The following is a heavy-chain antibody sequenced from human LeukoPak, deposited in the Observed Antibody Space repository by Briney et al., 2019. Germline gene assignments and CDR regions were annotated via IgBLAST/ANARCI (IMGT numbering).Heavy chain of an antibody. J-gene: IGHJ4*02. CDR2: IRSKAYGGTT. D-gene: IGHD3-9*01. CDR1: GFTFGDYA. Sequence: GGSLRLSCTASGFTFGDYAMSWVRQAPGKGLEWVGFIRSKAYGGTTEYAASVKGRFTISRDDSKSIAYLQMNSLKTEDTAVYYCTSGRYDILTGYYNPLFDYWGQGTLVTVSS. CDR3: TSGRYDILTGYYNPLFDY. V-gene: IGHV3-49*04.